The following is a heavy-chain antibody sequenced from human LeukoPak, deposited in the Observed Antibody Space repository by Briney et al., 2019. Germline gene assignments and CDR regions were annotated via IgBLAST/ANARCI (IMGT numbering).Heavy chain of an antibody. Sequence: PSETLSLTCTVSGGSINSYYWGWIRQPPGKGLEWIGRIYTTGSTNYNPSLEGRVTMSVDTSKNQFSLKLTSVTAADTAIYYCARAGYTISYYSLDYWGQGILVTVSS. D-gene: IGHD1-26*01. CDR2: IYTTGST. CDR1: GGSINSYY. CDR3: ARAGYTISYYSLDY. V-gene: IGHV4-4*07. J-gene: IGHJ4*02.